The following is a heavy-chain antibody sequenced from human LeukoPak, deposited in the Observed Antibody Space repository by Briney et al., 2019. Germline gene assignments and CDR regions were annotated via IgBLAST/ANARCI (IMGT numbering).Heavy chain of an antibody. CDR1: GFTFSSYA. Sequence: GGSLRLSCAASGFTFSSYAMSWVRQAPGKGLEWVSAISGSGGSTIYADSVKGRFTISRDNAKNTLYLQMSSLRAEDAAIYYCAKNVVTYGGDFDYWGQGTLVTVSS. CDR2: ISGSGGST. D-gene: IGHD4-23*01. J-gene: IGHJ4*02. V-gene: IGHV3-23*01. CDR3: AKNVVTYGGDFDY.